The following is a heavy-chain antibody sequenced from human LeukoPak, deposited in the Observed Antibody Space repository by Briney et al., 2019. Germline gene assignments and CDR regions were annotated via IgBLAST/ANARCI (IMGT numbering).Heavy chain of an antibody. Sequence: PGGSLRLSCAASGFTFSSYSMNCVRQAPGNGLEWVSYISSSSSTIYYADSVKGRFTISRDNAKNSLYLQMNSLRDEDTAVYYCARDGMVRGVIIWDAFDIWGQGTMVTVSS. CDR3: ARDGMVRGVIIWDAFDI. CDR1: GFTFSSYS. J-gene: IGHJ3*02. CDR2: ISSSSSTI. D-gene: IGHD3-10*01. V-gene: IGHV3-48*02.